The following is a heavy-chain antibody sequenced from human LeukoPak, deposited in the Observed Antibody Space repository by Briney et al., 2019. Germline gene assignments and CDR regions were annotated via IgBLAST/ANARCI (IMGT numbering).Heavy chain of an antibody. V-gene: IGHV3-30*04. CDR1: GFTFSSYA. Sequence: GRSLRLSCAASGFTFSSYAMHWVRQAPGRGLEWVAVISYDRSNKYYADSVKGRFTISRDNSKNTLYLQMNSLRAEDTAVYYCARDPRPYSSSPSNFDYWGQGTLVTVSS. CDR3: ARDPRPYSSSPSNFDY. D-gene: IGHD6-6*01. CDR2: ISYDRSNK. J-gene: IGHJ4*02.